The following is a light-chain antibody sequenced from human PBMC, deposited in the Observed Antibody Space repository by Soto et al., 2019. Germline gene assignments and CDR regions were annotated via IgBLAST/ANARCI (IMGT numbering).Light chain of an antibody. V-gene: IGKV3-20*01. CDR2: GAS. CDR1: QSISSRY. Sequence: EIVLTQSPGTLSLSPGERATLSCRASQSISSRYLAGYQQKPGQAPRLLIYGASSRATGIPDRFSGSGSGTDCTLSISRLEPEGCAVYYCQQYGSSPYTFGQGTKLELK. J-gene: IGKJ2*01. CDR3: QQYGSSPYT.